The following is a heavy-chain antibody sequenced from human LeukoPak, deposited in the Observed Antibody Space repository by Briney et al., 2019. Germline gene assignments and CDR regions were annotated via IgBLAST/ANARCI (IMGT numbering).Heavy chain of an antibody. CDR1: GYTFTTYG. D-gene: IGHD6-19*01. CDR2: INTNTGNP. V-gene: IGHV7-4-1*02. J-gene: IGHJ4*02. Sequence: ASVKVSCKASGYTFTTYGINWVRQAPGQGLEWMGWINTNTGNPTYAQGFTGRFVFSLDTSVGTAYLQITSLKAEDTAVYYCAREYSGGWYYFDSWGQGTLVTVSS. CDR3: AREYSGGWYYFDS.